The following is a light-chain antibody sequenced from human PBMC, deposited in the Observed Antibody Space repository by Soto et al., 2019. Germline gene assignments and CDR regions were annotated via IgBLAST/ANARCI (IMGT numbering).Light chain of an antibody. J-gene: IGKJ1*01. CDR1: QSVSSSY. CDR2: GAS. Sequence: EIVLTQSPGTLSLSPEERATLSCRASQSVSSSYLAWYQQKPGQAPRLLIYGASSRATGIPDRFSGSGSGTHFTLTISSLQPEDFATYYSQQIYSIPWTFGQGTNVEIK. V-gene: IGKV3-20*01. CDR3: QQIYSIPWT.